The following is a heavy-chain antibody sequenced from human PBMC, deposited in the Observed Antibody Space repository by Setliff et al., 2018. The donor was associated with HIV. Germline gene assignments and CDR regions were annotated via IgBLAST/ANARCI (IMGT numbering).Heavy chain of an antibody. V-gene: IGHV1-46*01. CDR1: GYTFSSYS. Sequence: ASVKVSCKASGYTFSSYSMHWVRQAPGQGLEWMGYINPSGGSTIYAQEFQGRVTMTRDTSASTVYMELSSLRSEDTAVYYCARWHSYYDFWSGYYRYYMDVWGKGTTVTVS. CDR2: INPSGGST. D-gene: IGHD3-3*01. CDR3: ARWHSYYDFWSGYYRYYMDV. J-gene: IGHJ6*03.